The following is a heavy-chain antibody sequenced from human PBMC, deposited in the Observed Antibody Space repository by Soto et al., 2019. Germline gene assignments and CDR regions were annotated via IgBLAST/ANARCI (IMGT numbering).Heavy chain of an antibody. Sequence: SETLSLTCTVSGGSIRTMNYYWGWIRQSPGKGLEWLGSMYYRGTTYYNPSFKSRVTISVDTSTNEFSLKLSSVTAADTAVYYGARHFRGGHYFYYYGMDVWGQGTTVT. V-gene: IGHV4-39*01. CDR1: GGSIRTMNYY. J-gene: IGHJ6*02. CDR3: ARHFRGGHYFYYYGMDV. D-gene: IGHD2-15*01. CDR2: MYYRGTT.